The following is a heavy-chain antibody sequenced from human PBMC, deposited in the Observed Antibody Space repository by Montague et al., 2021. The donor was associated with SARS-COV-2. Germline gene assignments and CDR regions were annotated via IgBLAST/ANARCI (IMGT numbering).Heavy chain of an antibody. CDR2: ISTTGSP. Sequence: TLSLTRTLSGDSISRNNLYWTWIRQPAGKGLEWIGRISTTGSPDYNPSLKSRVTLSLDTSKNQFSLRLSSVTAADTAMYYCTIEGHITTICSGCPRNWFDPWGQGTPVTVSS. V-gene: IGHV4-61*02. CDR3: TIEGHITTICSGCPRNWFDP. J-gene: IGHJ5*02. CDR1: GDSISRNNLY. D-gene: IGHD2-2*01.